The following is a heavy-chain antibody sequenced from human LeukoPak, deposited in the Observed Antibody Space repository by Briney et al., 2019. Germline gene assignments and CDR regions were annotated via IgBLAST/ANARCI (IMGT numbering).Heavy chain of an antibody. V-gene: IGHV4-61*02. CDR1: GDSISGDNYY. J-gene: IGHJ5*02. CDR3: AGTRRHCSGGSCYNWFDP. Sequence: PSETLSLTCTVSGDSISGDNYYWSWIRQPAGKGLEWIGRIYSSGSTTYNASLKSRLTISVDTSKNQFSLRLTSVTAADTAVYDCAGTRRHCSGGSCYNWFDPWGQGTLVTVSS. CDR2: IYSSGST. D-gene: IGHD2-15*01.